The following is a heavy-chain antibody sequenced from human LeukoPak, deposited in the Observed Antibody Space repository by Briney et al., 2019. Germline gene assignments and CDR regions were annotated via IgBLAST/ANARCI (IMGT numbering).Heavy chain of an antibody. CDR2: IYTSGST. D-gene: IGHD1-7*01. V-gene: IGHV4-61*02. CDR1: GGSISSGSYY. J-gene: IGHJ4*02. CDR3: ARNPAWWVTGTTKWDDY. Sequence: PSETLSLTCTVSGGSISSGSYYWSWIRQPAGKGLEWIGRIYTSGSTNYNPSLKSRVTISVDTSKNQFSLKLSSVTAADTAVYYCARNPAWWVTGTTKWDDYWGQGTLVTVSS.